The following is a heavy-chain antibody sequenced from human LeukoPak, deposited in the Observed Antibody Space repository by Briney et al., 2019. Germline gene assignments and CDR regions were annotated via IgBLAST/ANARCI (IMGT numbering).Heavy chain of an antibody. Sequence: GASVKVSCKASGYTFTTYYMHWMRQAPGQGPERMGIINPRGGSTDSSQKFQGRITMTSDTSTSTVYMELSSLRSDDTAVYFCARVGSAAATADYWGQGTLVTVSS. V-gene: IGHV1-46*01. CDR1: GYTFTTYY. CDR2: INPRGGST. D-gene: IGHD6-25*01. J-gene: IGHJ4*02. CDR3: ARVGSAAATADY.